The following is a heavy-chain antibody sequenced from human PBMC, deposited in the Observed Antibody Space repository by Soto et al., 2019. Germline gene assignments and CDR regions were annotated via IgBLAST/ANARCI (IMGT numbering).Heavy chain of an antibody. D-gene: IGHD2-2*02. CDR2: IIPIFGTA. J-gene: IGHJ6*02. CDR3: ARGGFDCSSTSSYSAHYYYGMDV. CDR1: GGTFSSYA. Sequence: SVKVSCKASGGTFSSYAISWVRQAPGQGLEWMGGIIPIFGTANYAQKFQGRVTITADKSTSTAYMELSSLRSEDTAVYYCARGGFDCSSTSSYSAHYYYGMDVWGQGTTVTVSS. V-gene: IGHV1-69*06.